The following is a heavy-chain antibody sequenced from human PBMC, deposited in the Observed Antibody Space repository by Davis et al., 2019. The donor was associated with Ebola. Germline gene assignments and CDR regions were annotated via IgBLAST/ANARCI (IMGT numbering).Heavy chain of an antibody. CDR1: GYTFTGYY. Sequence: AASVKVSCKASGYTFTGYYMHWVRQAPGQGLEWMGWINPNSGGTNYAQKFQGWVTMTRDTSISTAYMELSRLRSDGTAVYYCSRGGGSSKRTMGYWGQGTLVTVSS. V-gene: IGHV1-2*04. CDR2: INPNSGGT. CDR3: SRGGGSSKRTMGY. J-gene: IGHJ4*02. D-gene: IGHD1-26*01.